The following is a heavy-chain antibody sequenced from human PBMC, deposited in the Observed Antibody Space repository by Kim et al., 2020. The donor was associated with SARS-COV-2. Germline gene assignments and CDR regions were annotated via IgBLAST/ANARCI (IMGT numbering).Heavy chain of an antibody. J-gene: IGHJ6*02. CDR3: ARIVVPAAMPDV. Sequence: SETLSLTCTVSGGSVSSGSYYWSWIRQPPGKGLEWIGYIYYSGSTNYNPSLKSRVTISVDTSKNQFSLKLSSVTAADTAVYYCARIVVPAAMPDVWGQGTTVTVSS. CDR1: GGSVSSGSYY. V-gene: IGHV4-61*01. CDR2: IYYSGST. D-gene: IGHD2-2*01.